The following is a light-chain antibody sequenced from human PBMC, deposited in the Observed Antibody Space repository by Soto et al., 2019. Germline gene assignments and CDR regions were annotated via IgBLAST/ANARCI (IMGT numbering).Light chain of an antibody. CDR3: MQALQTPRT. J-gene: IGKJ1*01. CDR2: MGF. Sequence: DVVMTQSPLSLPVTPGEAASISCRSSQSLLHKNKNTYFNWYLQKRGQSPQLLIYMGFKRASGVPDRFSGSGSGTYFTLRISRVEAEDAGVYYCMQALQTPRTFGQGTK. CDR1: QSLLHKNKNTY. V-gene: IGKV2-28*01.